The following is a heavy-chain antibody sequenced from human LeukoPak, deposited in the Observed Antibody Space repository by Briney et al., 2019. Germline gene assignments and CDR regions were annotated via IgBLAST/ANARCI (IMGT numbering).Heavy chain of an antibody. J-gene: IGHJ4*02. Sequence: PGGSLRLSCAASGFTFSRYGMHWVRQAPGKGLEWVAFIEFDGSNKYYVESVKGRFTISRDNSKNTVYLQMNSLRSDDTAMYYCSRGGYQLLQYYFDYWGQGTLVTVSS. CDR3: SRGGYQLLQYYFDY. D-gene: IGHD2-2*01. CDR2: IEFDGSNK. V-gene: IGHV3-30*02. CDR1: GFTFSRYG.